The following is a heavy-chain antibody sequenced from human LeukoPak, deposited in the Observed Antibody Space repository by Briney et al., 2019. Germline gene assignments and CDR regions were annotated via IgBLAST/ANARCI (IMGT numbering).Heavy chain of an antibody. V-gene: IGHV1-2*02. CDR3: ARDLATLLLWFGELLNDENWFDP. CDR1: GYTFTGYY. D-gene: IGHD3-10*01. J-gene: IGHJ5*02. Sequence: GASVKVSCKASGYTFTGYYMHWVRQAPGQGLEWMGWINPNSGGTNYAQKFQGRVTMTRDTSISTAYMELSRLRSDDTAVYYCARDLATLLLWFGELLNDENWFDPWGQGTLVTVSS. CDR2: INPNSGGT.